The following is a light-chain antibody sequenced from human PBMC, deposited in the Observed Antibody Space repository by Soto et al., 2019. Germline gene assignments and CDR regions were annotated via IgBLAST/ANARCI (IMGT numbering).Light chain of an antibody. V-gene: IGKV3-15*01. CDR1: QSVSSN. J-gene: IGKJ4*01. Sequence: EIVMTQSPATLSVSPGERATLSCRASQSVSSNLAWYQQKPGQAPRLLIYGASIRATGIPARFSGSGSGTEFTLTISSLQSEDFAVYYRQQYNNWPPLTFGGGTKVEIK. CDR2: GAS. CDR3: QQYNNWPPLT.